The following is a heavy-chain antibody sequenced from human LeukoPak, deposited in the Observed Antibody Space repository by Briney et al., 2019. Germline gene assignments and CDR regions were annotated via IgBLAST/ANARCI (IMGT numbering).Heavy chain of an antibody. Sequence: GSLRLSFAASGFTFSTYGMHWLRQAPGKGPGSVALIRHDGSETYHAESVKGRFTISRENAESSLYLQMNSLRAEDTAVYYCARGGIQVSGIDEFDYWGQGTLVTVS. CDR3: ARGGIQVSGIDEFDY. CDR1: GFTFSTYG. V-gene: IGHV3-33*08. CDR2: IRHDGSET. D-gene: IGHD6-19*01. J-gene: IGHJ4*02.